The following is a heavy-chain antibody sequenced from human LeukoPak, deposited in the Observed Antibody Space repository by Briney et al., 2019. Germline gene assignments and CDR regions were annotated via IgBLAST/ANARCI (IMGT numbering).Heavy chain of an antibody. CDR1: GYTFTSYD. V-gene: IGHV1-8*03. CDR3: ARGRGSSAAAGYYYYYYMDV. CDR2: MNPNSGNT. Sequence: ASVKVSCKASGYTFTSYDINWVRQATGQGLEWMGWMNPNSGNTGYAQKFQGRVTITRNTSISTAYMELSSLRSEDTAVYYCARGRGSSAAAGYYYYYYMDVWGKGTTVTVSS. D-gene: IGHD6-13*01. J-gene: IGHJ6*03.